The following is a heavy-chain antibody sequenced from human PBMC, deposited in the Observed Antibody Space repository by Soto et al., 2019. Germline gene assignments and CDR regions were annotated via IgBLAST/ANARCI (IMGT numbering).Heavy chain of an antibody. J-gene: IGHJ6*02. CDR1: GFTFSNAW. V-gene: IGHV3-15*07. CDR2: IKSKTDGGTT. D-gene: IGHD6-13*01. Sequence: EVQLVESGGGLVKPGGSPRLSCAASGFTFSNAWMNWVRQAPGKGLEWVGRIKSKTDGGTTDYAAPVKGRFTISRDDSKNTLYLQMNSLKTEDTAVYYCTTVERAAGIGGYYYGMDVWGQGTTVTVSS. CDR3: TTVERAAGIGGYYYGMDV.